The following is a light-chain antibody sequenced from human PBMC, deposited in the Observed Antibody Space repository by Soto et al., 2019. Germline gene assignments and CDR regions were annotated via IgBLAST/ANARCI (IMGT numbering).Light chain of an antibody. CDR1: QSAISSY. V-gene: IGKV3-20*01. CDR3: QQYSSSPIT. CDR2: GAS. J-gene: IGKJ5*01. Sequence: EIMLTQSPGTLSLSPGERATLSCRASQSAISSYLAWYQQKPGQAPRLLIYGASSRATGIPDRFSGSGSGTDFTLTISGLEPEDFAVYYCQQYSSSPITFGQGTRVEIK.